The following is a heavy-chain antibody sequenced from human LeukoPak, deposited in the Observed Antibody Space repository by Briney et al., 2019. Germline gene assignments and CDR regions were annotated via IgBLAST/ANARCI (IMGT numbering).Heavy chain of an antibody. CDR2: IWYDGSNK. CDR1: GFTFSSYG. D-gene: IGHD3-16*01. CDR3: ARDGGGLGAFDI. V-gene: IGHV3-33*01. Sequence: GGSLRLSCAASGFTFSSYGMHWVRQAPGKGLEWVAVIWYDGSNKYYADSVKGRFTISSDNSKNTLYLQMNSLRAEDTAVYYCARDGGGLGAFDIWGQGTMVTVSS. J-gene: IGHJ3*02.